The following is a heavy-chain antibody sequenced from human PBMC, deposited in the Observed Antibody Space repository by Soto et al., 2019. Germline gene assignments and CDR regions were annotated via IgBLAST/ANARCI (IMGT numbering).Heavy chain of an antibody. V-gene: IGHV3-23*01. CDR1: GFTFSSYA. CDR2: ISGSGGST. CDR3: ARDGGYSYGYGVNNWSDP. D-gene: IGHD5-18*01. Sequence: LRLSCAASGFTFSSYAMSWVRQAPGKGLEWVSAISGSGGSTYYADSVKGRFTISRDNSKNTLYLQMNSLRAEDTAVYYCARDGGYSYGYGVNNWSDPWGQGTLVTVSS. J-gene: IGHJ5*02.